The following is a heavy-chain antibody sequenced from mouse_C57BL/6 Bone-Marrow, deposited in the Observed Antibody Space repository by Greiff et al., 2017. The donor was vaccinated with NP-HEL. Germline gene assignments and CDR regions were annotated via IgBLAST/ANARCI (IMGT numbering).Heavy chain of an antibody. V-gene: IGHV1-66*01. CDR3: ARATTVVPAY. CDR1: GYSFTSYY. CDR2: IYPGSGNT. D-gene: IGHD1-1*01. Sequence: VQLQQSGPELVKPGASVKISCKASGYSFTSYYIHWVKQRPGQGLEWIGWIYPGSGNTKYNEKFKGKATLTADTSSSTSYMQLSSLTSEDSAVFYCARATTVVPAYWGQGTTLRVSS. J-gene: IGHJ2*01.